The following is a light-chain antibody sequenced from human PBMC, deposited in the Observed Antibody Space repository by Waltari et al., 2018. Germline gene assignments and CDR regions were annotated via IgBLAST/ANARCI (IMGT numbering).Light chain of an antibody. CDR2: GNS. J-gene: IGLJ2*01. CDR3: QSYDSSLSGSV. Sequence: QSVLTQPPSVSGAPGQRVTIPCTGSSSNIGDAHDLHWYQQLPGPAPKPLIYGNSNRPSGVPDRFSGSKSGTSASLAITGLQAEDEADYYCQSYDSSLSGSVFGGGTKLTVL. CDR1: SSNIGDAHD. V-gene: IGLV1-40*01.